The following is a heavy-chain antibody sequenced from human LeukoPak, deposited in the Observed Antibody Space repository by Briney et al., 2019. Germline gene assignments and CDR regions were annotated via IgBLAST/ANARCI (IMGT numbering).Heavy chain of an antibody. D-gene: IGHD3-10*01. CDR3: ARTAYPSYYGYDY. J-gene: IGHJ4*02. CDR2: INTDGTTT. V-gene: IGHV3-74*01. Sequence: GGSLRLSCAASGFTFSSYWMHWVRQAPGRGLVWVSRINTDGTTTTYADSVKGRFTISRNNAEKSVYLQMNSLGVEDTAVYYCARTAYPSYYGYDYWGQGALVTVSS. CDR1: GFTFSSYW.